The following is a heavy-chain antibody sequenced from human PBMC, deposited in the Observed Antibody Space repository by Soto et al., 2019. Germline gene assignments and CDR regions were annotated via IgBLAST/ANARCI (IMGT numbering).Heavy chain of an antibody. J-gene: IGHJ6*02. CDR1: GGTFSTYS. CDR2: SLPIFGTS. V-gene: IGHV1-69*01. CDR3: ARGGRYPNSSFYYGMDV. Sequence: QVQLVQSGAEVKKPGSSVKVSCKASGGTFSTYSISWVRQAPGQGLEWMGESLPIFGTSHYAQNFQGRVTITADESTSTVYMELCSLRSDYTAVYYCARGGRYPNSSFYYGMDVWGQGTTVTVSS. D-gene: IGHD1-20*01.